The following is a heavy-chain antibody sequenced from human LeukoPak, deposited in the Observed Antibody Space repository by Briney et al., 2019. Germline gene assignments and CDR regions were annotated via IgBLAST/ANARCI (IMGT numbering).Heavy chain of an antibody. Sequence: GGSLRLSCAASGFTFSSYGMHWVRQAPGKGLEWVAFIRYDGSNKYYADSVKGRFTISRDNAKNSLYLQMNSLRAEDTAVYYCARDGGIHNYYDSRVYYFDYWGQGTLVTVSS. J-gene: IGHJ4*02. CDR2: IRYDGSNK. CDR3: ARDGGIHNYYDSRVYYFDY. V-gene: IGHV3-30*02. D-gene: IGHD3-22*01. CDR1: GFTFSSYG.